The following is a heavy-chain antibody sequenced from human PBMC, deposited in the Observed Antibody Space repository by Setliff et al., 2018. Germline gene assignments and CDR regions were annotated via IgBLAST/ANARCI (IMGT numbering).Heavy chain of an antibody. J-gene: IGHJ6*03. CDR2: ISSSSSTI. V-gene: IGHV3-48*01. Sequence: PGGSLRLSCAASGFTFSSYSMDWVRQAPGKGLEWVSYISSSSSTIYYADSVKGRFTISKDNARNTLYLQMSSLRPEDTALYYCARSTITFSGEDFYFFYYMDVWGKGTTVTVSS. CDR1: GFTFSSYS. CDR3: ARSTITFSGEDFYFFYYMDV. D-gene: IGHD4-4*01.